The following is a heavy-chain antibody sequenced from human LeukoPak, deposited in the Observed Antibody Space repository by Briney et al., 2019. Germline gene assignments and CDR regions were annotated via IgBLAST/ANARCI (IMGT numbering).Heavy chain of an antibody. J-gene: IGHJ4*02. V-gene: IGHV4-59*01. CDR2: IYDIGGT. D-gene: IGHD5-12*01. Sequence: PSETLSLTSTVSVGSIYGYYSTCSPQSPRKGDGRICYIYDIGGTNYNPSLKSRLTLSVDVSKNHFYMNMSSVTAADAAVYYCARGACSGYSFDYWGQGTLVTVSS. CDR3: ARGACSGYSFDY. CDR1: VGSIYGYY.